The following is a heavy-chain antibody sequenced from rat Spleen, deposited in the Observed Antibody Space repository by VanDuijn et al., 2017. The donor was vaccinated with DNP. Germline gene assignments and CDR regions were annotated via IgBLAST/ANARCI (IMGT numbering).Heavy chain of an antibody. CDR2: ISSSGGST. CDR3: AKADGGP. Sequence: EVQLVESGGDLVQPGRSLKVSCVAFGFTFNNYWMTWIRQVPGKGLEWVASISSSGGSTYHPDSVKGRFTISRDNAKSTLYLQMNSLRSEDTATYYCAKADGGPGGQGTSVTVSS. CDR1: GFTFNNYW. D-gene: IGHD1-11*01. V-gene: IGHV5-31*01. J-gene: IGHJ4*01.